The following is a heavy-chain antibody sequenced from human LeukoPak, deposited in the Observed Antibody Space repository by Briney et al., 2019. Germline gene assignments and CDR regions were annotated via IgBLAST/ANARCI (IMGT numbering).Heavy chain of an antibody. D-gene: IGHD3-10*01. CDR1: GFTFSGYA. Sequence: GGPLSLSCAASGFTFSGYAMSWVRQAPGKGLEWVSAISGSGGSTYYADSVKGRFTISRDNSKNTLYVQMNSLRAEDTAVYYCGTGIWFGDGYYGMDVWGKGTTVTVSS. V-gene: IGHV3-23*01. CDR3: GTGIWFGDGYYGMDV. J-gene: IGHJ6*04. CDR2: ISGSGGST.